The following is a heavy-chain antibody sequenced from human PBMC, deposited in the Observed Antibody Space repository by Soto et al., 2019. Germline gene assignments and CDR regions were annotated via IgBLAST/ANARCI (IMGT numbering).Heavy chain of an antibody. CDR1: GFTFSSYG. D-gene: IGHD1-7*01. CDR3: ARFGAELELRGGGAFDI. J-gene: IGHJ3*02. V-gene: IGHV3-33*01. CDR2: IWYDGSNK. Sequence: PGGSLRLSCAASGFTFSSYGMHWVRQAPGKGLEWVAVIWYDGSNKYYADSVKGRFTISRDNSKNTLYLQMNSLRAEDTAVYYCARFGAELELRGGGAFDIWGQGTMVTVSS.